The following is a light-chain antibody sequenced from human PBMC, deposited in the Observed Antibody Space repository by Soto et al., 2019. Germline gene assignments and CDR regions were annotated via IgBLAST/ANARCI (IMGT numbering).Light chain of an antibody. CDR1: QGLKF. J-gene: IGKJ5*01. CDR2: EAT. CDR3: QQANSFPIT. Sequence: DIQMTQTPSSVSASVGDTVTITCRASQGLKFLAWYQQKPGKAPRLLIYEATNLQSGVPPRFSGSGSVTDFTLTISSLQPDDFATYFCQQANSFPITFGQGTLLEVK. V-gene: IGKV1-12*01.